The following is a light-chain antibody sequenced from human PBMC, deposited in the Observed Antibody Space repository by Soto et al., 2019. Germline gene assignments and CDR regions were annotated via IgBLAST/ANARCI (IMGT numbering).Light chain of an antibody. CDR3: QQYNNWPPIT. CDR2: GAS. CDR1: QILSSN. J-gene: IGKJ5*01. V-gene: IGKV3-15*01. Sequence: EIVLTQSPGTLSLSPGEGATLSCRASQILSSNLAWYQQKPGQAPRLLIYGASTRATGIPARFSGSGSGTEFTLTISSLQSEDFAVYYCQQYNNWPPITFGQGTRLEIK.